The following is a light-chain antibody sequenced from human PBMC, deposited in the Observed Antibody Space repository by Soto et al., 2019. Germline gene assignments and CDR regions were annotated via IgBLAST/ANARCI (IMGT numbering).Light chain of an antibody. Sequence: DIQMTQSPSTLSVSVGDRVTITCRASQSISYWLAWYQQKSGKAPNLLIYDVSNLESGVPSRFSGSGSETEFTLTISSLLPDDFATYFCQQYKSYFRTFGQGTKVDIK. CDR1: QSISYW. J-gene: IGKJ1*01. CDR2: DVS. V-gene: IGKV1-5*01. CDR3: QQYKSYFRT.